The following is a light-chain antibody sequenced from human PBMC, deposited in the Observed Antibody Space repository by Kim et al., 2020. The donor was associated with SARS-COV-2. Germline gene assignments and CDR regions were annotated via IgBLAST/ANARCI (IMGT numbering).Light chain of an antibody. CDR1: SVRSLV. CDR2: GKN. Sequence: ALGQKVGTTCQGESVRSLVASWYQHKREQAPVLVIYGKNDRPSEIPDRFSGSSAGNAASLTITGAHAEDEADYYCNARDSSGNHYVFGTGTKVTVL. J-gene: IGLJ1*01. CDR3: NARDSSGNHYV. V-gene: IGLV3-19*01.